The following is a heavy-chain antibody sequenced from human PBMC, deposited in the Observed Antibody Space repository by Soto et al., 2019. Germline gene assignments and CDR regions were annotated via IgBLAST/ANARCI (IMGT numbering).Heavy chain of an antibody. CDR3: ARDRGGFCSGGSCSYYGMDV. CDR1: GFTFSSYG. CDR2: ISSSGNTI. D-gene: IGHD2-15*01. Sequence: GGSLRLSCAASGFTFSSYGMHWVRQAPGKGLEWVSYISSSGNTIYYADSVKGRFTISRDNAKNSLYLQMNSLRAEDTAVYYCARDRGGFCSGGSCSYYGMDVWGQGTTVTVSS. V-gene: IGHV3-48*04. J-gene: IGHJ6*02.